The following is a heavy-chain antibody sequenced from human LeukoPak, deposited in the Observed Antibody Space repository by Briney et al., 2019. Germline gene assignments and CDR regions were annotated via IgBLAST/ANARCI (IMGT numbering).Heavy chain of an antibody. D-gene: IGHD5-12*01. CDR1: GFTSTNYA. Sequence: PGGSLRPSCAASGFTSTNYAMNWVRQAPGKGLEWVSVLIGSSGSTDYADSVKGRFTISRDTSKNTLFLQMNSLRAEDTAIYYCAKGAYDYIEIGYFDSWGQGTLVTVSS. J-gene: IGHJ4*02. V-gene: IGHV3-23*01. CDR2: LIGSSGST. CDR3: AKGAYDYIEIGYFDS.